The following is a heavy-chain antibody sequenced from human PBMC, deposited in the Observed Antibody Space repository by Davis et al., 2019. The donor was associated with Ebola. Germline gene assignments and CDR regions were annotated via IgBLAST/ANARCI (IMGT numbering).Heavy chain of an antibody. CDR1: GFTFSSDG. CDR2: ITHDGSHR. J-gene: IGHJ4*02. D-gene: IGHD2-15*01. V-gene: IGHV3-30*18. CDR3: AKDRAEDYYFER. Sequence: GGSLRLSCVASGFTFSSDGMHWVRQTPSKGLEWLAVITHDGSHRYYADSVEGRFTISRDNSKNTLYLHMNSLRPDDTGIYYCAKDRAEDYYFERWGQGTLVIVSS.